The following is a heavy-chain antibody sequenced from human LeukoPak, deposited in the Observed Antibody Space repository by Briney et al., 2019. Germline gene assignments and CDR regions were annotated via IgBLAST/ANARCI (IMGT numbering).Heavy chain of an antibody. CDR2: ISGTGGTT. CDR1: GFTFSNYA. Sequence: GGSLRLSCAASGFTFSNYALSWVRQAPGKGLEWVSAISGTGGTTYYVDSVKGRFTISRDKFKNTLYLQMNSLRAEDTAVYYCAKTYDSSAFNAFDFWGQGTMVIVSS. V-gene: IGHV3-23*01. J-gene: IGHJ3*01. CDR3: AKTYDSSAFNAFDF. D-gene: IGHD3-22*01.